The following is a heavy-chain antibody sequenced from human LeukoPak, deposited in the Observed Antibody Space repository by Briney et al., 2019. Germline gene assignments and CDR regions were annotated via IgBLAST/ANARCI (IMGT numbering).Heavy chain of an antibody. J-gene: IGHJ4*02. CDR2: IIPIFGIA. V-gene: IGHV1-69*04. CDR3: ARKGGQYYYDSSGYFDY. D-gene: IGHD3-22*01. Sequence: ASVKVSCKASGGTFSSYAISWVRQAPGQGLEWMGRIIPIFGIANYAQKFQGRVTITADKSTSTAYMELSSLRSEDTAVYYCARKGGQYYYDSSGYFDYWGQGTLVTVSS. CDR1: GGTFSSYA.